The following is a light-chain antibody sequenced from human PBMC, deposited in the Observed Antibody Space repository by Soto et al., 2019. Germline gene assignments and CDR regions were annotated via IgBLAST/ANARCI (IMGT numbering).Light chain of an antibody. V-gene: IGKV1-5*03. CDR2: KAS. CDR1: QTISSW. CDR3: QHYNSYSEA. Sequence: QLTQSPSTLSGSVGDRVTITCRASQTISSWLAWYQQKPGKAPKLLIYKASTLKSGVPSRFSGSGSGTEFTLTISSLQPDDFATYYCQHYNSYSEAFGQGAKVDI. J-gene: IGKJ1*01.